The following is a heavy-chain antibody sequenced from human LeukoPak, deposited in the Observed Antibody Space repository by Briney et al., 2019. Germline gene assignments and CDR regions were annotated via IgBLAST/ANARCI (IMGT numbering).Heavy chain of an antibody. V-gene: IGHV1-69*13. J-gene: IGHJ6*02. CDR1: GYTFTSYG. CDR3: ARARFWSGYPSKYYYGMDV. D-gene: IGHD3-3*01. CDR2: IIPIFGTA. Sequence: GASVKVSCKASGYTFTSYGISWVRQAPGQGLEWMGGIIPIFGTANYAQKFQGRVTITADESTSTAYMELSSLRSEDTAVYYCARARFWSGYPSKYYYGMDVWGQGTTVTVSS.